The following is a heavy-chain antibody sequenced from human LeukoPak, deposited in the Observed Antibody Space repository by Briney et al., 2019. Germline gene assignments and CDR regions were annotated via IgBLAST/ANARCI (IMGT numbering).Heavy chain of an antibody. J-gene: IGHJ3*02. CDR2: ISSSSSTI. Sequence: GGSLRLSCAASGFTFSTYSMNWVRRAPGKGLEWVSYISSSSSTIYYADSVKGRFTISRDNAKNSLCLQMNSLRAEDTAVYYCASRPTTMDAFDIWGQGTMATVSS. D-gene: IGHD5-18*01. CDR3: ASRPTTMDAFDI. V-gene: IGHV3-48*01. CDR1: GFTFSTYS.